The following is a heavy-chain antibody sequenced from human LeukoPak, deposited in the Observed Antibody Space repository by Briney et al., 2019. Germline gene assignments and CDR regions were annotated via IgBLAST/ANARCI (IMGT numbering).Heavy chain of an antibody. CDR3: AKDATASPYFHWFDN. V-gene: IGHV3-23*01. J-gene: IGHJ4*02. CDR2: ISSGDRT. CDR1: GLTFSRYA. D-gene: IGHD3-9*01. Sequence: PGGSLSLPCPPPGLTFSRYALTGVRQAPGKGRAREAGISSGDRTFHAESVKGRFTISRDKSKDTLYLQMNSLRAEDTAVYYCAKDATASPYFHWFDNWGQGTQVIVSS.